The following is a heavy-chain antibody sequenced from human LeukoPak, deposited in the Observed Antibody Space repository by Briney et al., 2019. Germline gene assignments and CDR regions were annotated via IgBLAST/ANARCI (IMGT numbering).Heavy chain of an antibody. Sequence: GASVKVSCKASGYTFTNFGISWVRQAPGQGLEWMGWISGYNGNTNYAQKLQGRVTMTTDTSTSTAYMELRSLRSDDTAVYYCARDRYYYGSGSPSEFDYWGQGTLVTVSS. CDR2: ISGYNGNT. V-gene: IGHV1-18*01. CDR1: GYTFTNFG. D-gene: IGHD3-10*01. J-gene: IGHJ4*02. CDR3: ARDRYYYGSGSPSEFDY.